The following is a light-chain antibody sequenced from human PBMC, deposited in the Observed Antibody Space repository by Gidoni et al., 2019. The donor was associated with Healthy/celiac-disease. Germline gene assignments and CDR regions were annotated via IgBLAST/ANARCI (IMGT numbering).Light chain of an antibody. CDR2: GAS. J-gene: IGKJ2*01. CDR3: QQYNNWPPYT. CDR1: QSVSSN. Sequence: EIVITQSPATLSVSPGERATLSCRASQSVSSNLAWFQQKPGQAPRLLIYGASIRATGIPARFSGSGSGTEFTLTISILQSEDFAVYYCQQYNNWPPYTFGQGTKLEIK. V-gene: IGKV3D-15*03.